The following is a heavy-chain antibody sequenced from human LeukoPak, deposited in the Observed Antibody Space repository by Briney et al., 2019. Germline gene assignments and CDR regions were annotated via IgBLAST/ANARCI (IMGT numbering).Heavy chain of an antibody. CDR2: IIPIFGTA. CDR3: ARDVPAAMSYYYYYGMDV. D-gene: IGHD2-2*01. J-gene: IGHJ6*02. Sequence: SVKVTCKASGGTFSSYAISWVRQAPGQGLEWMGGIIPIFGTANYAQKFQGRVTITADESTSTAYMELSSLRSEDTAVYYCARDVPAAMSYYYYYGMDVWGQGTTVTVSS. V-gene: IGHV1-69*13. CDR1: GGTFSSYA.